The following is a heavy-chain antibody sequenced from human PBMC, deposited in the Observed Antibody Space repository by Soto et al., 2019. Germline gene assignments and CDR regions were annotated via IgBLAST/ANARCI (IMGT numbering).Heavy chain of an antibody. Sequence: QVQLVQSGAEVKKPGASVKVSCKASGYTFTGYYMHWVRQAPGQGLEWMGWINPNSGGTNYAQKFQGWVTRTRDTSISTAYMELSRLRSDDTAVYYCARDYCSSTSCYDPYYYGMDVWGQGTTVTVSS. D-gene: IGHD2-2*01. J-gene: IGHJ6*02. CDR1: GYTFTGYY. CDR3: ARDYCSSTSCYDPYYYGMDV. V-gene: IGHV1-2*04. CDR2: INPNSGGT.